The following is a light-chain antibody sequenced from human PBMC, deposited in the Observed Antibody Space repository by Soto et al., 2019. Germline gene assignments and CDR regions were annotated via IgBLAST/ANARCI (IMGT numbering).Light chain of an antibody. Sequence: IVLTQSPGTLSLSPGEGATLSCRASQTIKNNFLAWYQQRPGQAPRLLIHAASIRATGTPDRFTGSASAIDVTLIISRLEPEDFAVYYSQQYGTSLTFGGGTRVEIK. V-gene: IGKV3-20*01. CDR3: QQYGTSLT. CDR1: QTIKNNF. J-gene: IGKJ4*01. CDR2: AAS.